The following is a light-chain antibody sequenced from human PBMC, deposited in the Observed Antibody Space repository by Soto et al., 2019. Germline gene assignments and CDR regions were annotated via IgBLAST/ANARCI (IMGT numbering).Light chain of an antibody. CDR2: GNN. CDR3: QSFDSSLSGSGV. CDR1: SSNIGASYD. Sequence: QSVLTQAPSVSGAPGQRVTISCTGSSSNIGASYDVHWYRQVPGTAPKLLIYGNNNRPSGVPDRFSGSKSGTSASLAITGLQAEDEADYYCQSFDSSLSGSGVFGGGTKLTVL. V-gene: IGLV1-40*01. J-gene: IGLJ3*02.